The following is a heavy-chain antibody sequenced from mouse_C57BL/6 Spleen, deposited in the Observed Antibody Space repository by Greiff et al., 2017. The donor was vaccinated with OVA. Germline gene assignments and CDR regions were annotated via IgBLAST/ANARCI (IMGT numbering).Heavy chain of an antibody. J-gene: IGHJ2*01. CDR3: ARSGSNYGFCFDY. Sequence: QVQLQQPGTELVKPGASVKLSCKASGYTFTSYWMHWVKQRPGQGLEWIGNINPSNGGTNYNEKFKSKATLTVDNSSSTAYMQLSSLTSEDSAVYYCARSGSNYGFCFDYWGQGTTLTVSS. D-gene: IGHD2-5*01. CDR2: INPSNGGT. CDR1: GYTFTSYW. V-gene: IGHV1-53*01.